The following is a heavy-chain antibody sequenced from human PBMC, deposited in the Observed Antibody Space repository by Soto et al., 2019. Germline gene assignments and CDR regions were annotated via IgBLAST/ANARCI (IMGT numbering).Heavy chain of an antibody. CDR2: INHSGST. D-gene: IGHD2-15*01. V-gene: IGHV4-34*01. Sequence: SETLSLTCAVYGGSFSGYYWSWIRQPPGKGLEWIGEINHSGSTNYNPSLKSRVTISVDTSKNQFSLKLSSVTAADTAVYYCARDILPDCSGGSCYSGSFDYWGQGTLVTVSS. CDR1: GGSFSGYY. J-gene: IGHJ4*02. CDR3: ARDILPDCSGGSCYSGSFDY.